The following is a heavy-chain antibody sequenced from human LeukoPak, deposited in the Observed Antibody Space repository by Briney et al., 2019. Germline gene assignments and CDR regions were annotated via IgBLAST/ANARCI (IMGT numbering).Heavy chain of an antibody. D-gene: IGHD1-7*01. J-gene: IGHJ4*02. CDR2: IIPIFGTA. CDR1: GGTFSSYA. V-gene: IGHV1-69*01. Sequence: SVKVSCKASGGTFSSYAISWVRQAPGQGLEWMGGIIPIFGTANYAQKFQGRVTITADESTSTAYMELSSLRSEDTAVYYCATAFSHLELRDYWGQGTLVTVSS. CDR3: ATAFSHLELRDY.